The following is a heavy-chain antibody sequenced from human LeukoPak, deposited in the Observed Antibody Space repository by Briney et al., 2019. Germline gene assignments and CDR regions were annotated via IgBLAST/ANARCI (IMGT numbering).Heavy chain of an antibody. CDR2: IYHSGST. J-gene: IGHJ4*02. CDR3: ARVDYVVEVLFDY. D-gene: IGHD4-17*01. Sequence: NTSETLSLTCTVSGYSISSGYYWGCIRQPPGEGLEGIGSIYHSGSTYYNQSLKSRVTISVDTSKNQFYLKLSSVTAADTAVYYCARVDYVVEVLFDYWGQGTLVTVSS. V-gene: IGHV4-38-2*02. CDR1: GYSISSGYY.